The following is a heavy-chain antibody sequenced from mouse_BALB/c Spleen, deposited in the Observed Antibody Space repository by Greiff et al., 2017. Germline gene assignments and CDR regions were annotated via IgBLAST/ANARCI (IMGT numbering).Heavy chain of an antibody. V-gene: IGHV1-87*01. CDR3: ARSTATKEGFAY. D-gene: IGHD1-2*01. Sequence: VQLQQSGAELARPGASVKLSCKASGYTFTSYWLPWVQQRPGQGLEWIGAIYPGDGDTRYTQKFKGKATLTAAKSSSTAYMQRSSLAYEDSAVYYGARSTATKEGFAYWGQGTLVTVSA. J-gene: IGHJ3*01. CDR2: IYPGDGDT. CDR1: GYTFTSYW.